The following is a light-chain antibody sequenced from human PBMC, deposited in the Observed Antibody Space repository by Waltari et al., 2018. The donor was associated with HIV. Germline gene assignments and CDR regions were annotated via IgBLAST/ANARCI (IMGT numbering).Light chain of an antibody. Sequence: QSVLTQPPSASGTPRQRVTISCSGRSSNIGRNTVNWYQQLPGTAPKLLNYSNNQRPSGVPDRFSGSKSGTSASLAISGLQSEDEADYYCAAWDDSLNGVVFGGGTKLTVL. V-gene: IGLV1-44*01. J-gene: IGLJ2*01. CDR2: SNN. CDR3: AAWDDSLNGVV. CDR1: SSNIGRNT.